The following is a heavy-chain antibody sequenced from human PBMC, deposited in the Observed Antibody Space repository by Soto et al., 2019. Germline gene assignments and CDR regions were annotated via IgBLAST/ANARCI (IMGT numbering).Heavy chain of an antibody. CDR3: VKGNWAYSYNNWFDP. CDR2: LSGDGRST. CDR1: GFTFRSYA. J-gene: IGHJ5*02. D-gene: IGHD5-18*01. Sequence: GGSLRLSCSASGFTFRSYAIHWVRQAPGKGLEYVSALSGDGRSTYYADSVKGRFTVFRDNSKNALFLQMSSLRVEDTAVYYCVKGNWAYSYNNWFDPWGQGTLVTVSS. V-gene: IGHV3-64D*06.